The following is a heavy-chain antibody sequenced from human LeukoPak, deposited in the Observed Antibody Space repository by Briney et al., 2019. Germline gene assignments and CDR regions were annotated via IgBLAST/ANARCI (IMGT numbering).Heavy chain of an antibody. Sequence: GGSLRLSCAASGFTFGSYAMNWVRQAPGKGLEWVSLITGSGDSTDYADSVKGRFTISRDNSKNTLYLQMNSLRAEDTAVYYCARAVGVTAIHNAFDIWGQGTMVTVSS. J-gene: IGHJ3*02. D-gene: IGHD2-21*02. CDR2: ITGSGDST. CDR1: GFTFGSYA. CDR3: ARAVGVTAIHNAFDI. V-gene: IGHV3-23*01.